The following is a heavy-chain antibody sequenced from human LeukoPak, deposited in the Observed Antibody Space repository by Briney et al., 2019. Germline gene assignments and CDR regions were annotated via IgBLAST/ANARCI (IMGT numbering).Heavy chain of an antibody. J-gene: IGHJ6*03. CDR3: ARDSFDIVATISYYYYMDV. D-gene: IGHD5-12*01. V-gene: IGHV1-69*15. CDR2: INPTFGKL. Sequence: VACKASGSTFSSYVISWVRQATRQGLEWLERINPTFGKLNYAQKFQGRVKITEDETTSTAYMELSSPRSEDTAVYYCARDSFDIVATISYYYYMDVWGKGTTVTVSS. CDR1: GSTFSSYV.